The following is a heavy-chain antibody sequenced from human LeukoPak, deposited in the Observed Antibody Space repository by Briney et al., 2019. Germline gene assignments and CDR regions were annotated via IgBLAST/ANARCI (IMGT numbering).Heavy chain of an antibody. CDR3: ARDLQSSYCSGGSCYVYDY. V-gene: IGHV1-18*01. Sequence: ASVKVSCKASGYTFTSYGISWVRQAPGQGLEWMGWISAYNGNTNYAQKLQGRVTVTTDTSTSTAYMELRSLRSDDTAVYYCARDLQSSYCSGGSCYVYDYWGQGTLVTVSS. CDR2: ISAYNGNT. CDR1: GYTFTSYG. D-gene: IGHD2-15*01. J-gene: IGHJ4*02.